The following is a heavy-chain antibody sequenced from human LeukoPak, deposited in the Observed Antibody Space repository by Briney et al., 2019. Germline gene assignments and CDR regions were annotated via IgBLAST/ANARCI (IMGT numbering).Heavy chain of an antibody. D-gene: IGHD2-8*01. CDR1: GFTFSSNS. J-gene: IGHJ4*02. Sequence: GGSLRLSCAASGFTFSSNSMNWVRQAPGKGLEWVSSISSSSSYIYYADSVKGRFTISRDNAKNSLYLQMNSLRAEDTAVYYCARVYCTNGVCYGDYWGQGTLVTVSS. CDR2: ISSSSSYI. CDR3: ARVYCTNGVCYGDY. V-gene: IGHV3-21*01.